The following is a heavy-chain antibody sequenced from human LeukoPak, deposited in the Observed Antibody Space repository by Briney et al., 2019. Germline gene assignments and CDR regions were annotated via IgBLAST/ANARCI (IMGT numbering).Heavy chain of an antibody. D-gene: IGHD4-17*01. CDR1: GFTFSSYG. V-gene: IGHV3-30*18. CDR3: AKTTSPYGDSTQSPFDY. Sequence: PGRSLRLSCSASGFTFSSYGMHWVRQAPGKGLEWVAVISYDGSNKYYADSVKGRFTISRDNSKNTLYLQMNSLRAEDTAVYYCAKTTSPYGDSTQSPFDYWGQGTLVTVSS. J-gene: IGHJ4*02. CDR2: ISYDGSNK.